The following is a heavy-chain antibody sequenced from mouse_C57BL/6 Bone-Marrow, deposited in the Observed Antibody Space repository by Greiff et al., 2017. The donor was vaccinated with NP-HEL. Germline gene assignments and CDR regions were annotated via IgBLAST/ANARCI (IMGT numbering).Heavy chain of an antibody. D-gene: IGHD3-3*01. CDR2: ISSGGSYT. J-gene: IGHJ2*01. V-gene: IGHV5-6*01. CDR1: GFTFSSYG. CDR3: ARQGGRGGYYFDY. Sequence: DVHLVESGGDLVKPGGSLKLSCAASGFTFSSYGMSWVRQTPDKRLEWVATISSGGSYTYYPDSVKGRFTISRDNAKNTLYLQMSSLKSEDTAMYYCARQGGRGGYYFDYWGQGTTLTVSS.